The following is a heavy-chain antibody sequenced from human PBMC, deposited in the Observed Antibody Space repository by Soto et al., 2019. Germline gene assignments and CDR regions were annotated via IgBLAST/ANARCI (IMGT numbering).Heavy chain of an antibody. D-gene: IGHD1-1*01. J-gene: IGHJ4*02. V-gene: IGHV4-34*01. CDR2: INHSGST. CDR3: ARHRIEVVWRGFDY. Sequence: SETLSLTCAVYGGSFSGYYWSWIRQPPGKGLEWIGEINHSGSTNYNPSLKSRVTISVDTSKNQSSLQVTSVTAADTAMYFCARHRIEVVWRGFDYWGQGSPVTVSS. CDR1: GGSFSGYY.